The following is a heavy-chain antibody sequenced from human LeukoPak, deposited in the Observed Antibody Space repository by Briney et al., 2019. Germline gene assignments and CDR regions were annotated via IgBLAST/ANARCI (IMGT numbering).Heavy chain of an antibody. J-gene: IGHJ6*02. CDR3: ARTASSGRRVYYYYYGMDV. CDR1: GGSFSGYY. Sequence: SETLSLTCAVYGGSFSGYYWSWIRQPPGKGLEWIGEINHSGSTNYNPSLKSRVTISVDTSKNQFSLKLSSATAADTAVYYCARTASSGRRVYYYYYGMDVWGQGTTVTVSS. D-gene: IGHD6-19*01. V-gene: IGHV4-34*01. CDR2: INHSGST.